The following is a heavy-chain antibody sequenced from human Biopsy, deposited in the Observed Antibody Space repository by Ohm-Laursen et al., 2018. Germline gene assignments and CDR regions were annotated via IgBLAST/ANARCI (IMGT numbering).Heavy chain of an antibody. V-gene: IGHV3-11*01. CDR3: ARNLRLAITMNSGETTHSFHFGMDV. Sequence: SLRLSCAASGFSFSDYHMRWIRQAPGRGLEWVSYISGGGTIYYGDSMKGRVTISRDNAKNSLYLQMSSLRAEDTAIYYCARNLRLAITMNSGETTHSFHFGMDVWGQGTSVTVSS. CDR1: GFSFSDYH. CDR2: ISGGGTI. J-gene: IGHJ6*02. D-gene: IGHD3/OR15-3a*01.